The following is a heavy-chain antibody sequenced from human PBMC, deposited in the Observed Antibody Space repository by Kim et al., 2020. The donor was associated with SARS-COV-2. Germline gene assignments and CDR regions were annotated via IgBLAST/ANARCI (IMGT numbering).Heavy chain of an antibody. CDR3: TKATGSSWFDA. V-gene: IGHV3-30*18. Sequence: GGSLRLSCAASGFTFSSYWMHWVRQAPGKGLEWVAVTTKDGSDIYYADSVKGRSTISRDNAKNTLYLQMNSLRAEDTAVYYCTKATGSSWFDATGHRT. CDR1: GFTFSSYW. J-gene: IGHJ5*01. CDR2: TTKDGSDI. D-gene: IGHD1-26*01.